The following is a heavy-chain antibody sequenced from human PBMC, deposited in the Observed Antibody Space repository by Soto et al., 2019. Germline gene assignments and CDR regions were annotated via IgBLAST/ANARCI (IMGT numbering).Heavy chain of an antibody. CDR3: VRDLDGSGSYYTDY. CDR2: ISAYNGNI. Sequence: QVQLVQSGAEVKKPGASVKVSCKASGYMFISYGINWVRQAPGQGLEWMGWISAYNGNIKYAQNLQGRVTMTTDTSTNTAYMEMRSLRSDDTAVYYCVRDLDGSGSYYTDYWGPGTLVTVSS. V-gene: IGHV1-18*01. CDR1: GYMFISYG. D-gene: IGHD3-10*01. J-gene: IGHJ4*02.